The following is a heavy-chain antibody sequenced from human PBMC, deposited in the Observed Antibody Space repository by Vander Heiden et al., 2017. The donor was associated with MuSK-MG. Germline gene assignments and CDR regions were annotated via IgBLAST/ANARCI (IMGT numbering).Heavy chain of an antibody. Sequence: EVQLVESGGGLVQPGGSLRLSCAASGFTFSSYAMSWVRQAPGKGLEWVSAISGSGGSTYYADSVKGRFTISRDNSKNTLYLQMNSLRAEDTAVYYCAKPLGGYYYTYYYYGMDVWGQGTTVTVSS. CDR3: AKPLGGYYYTYYYYGMDV. J-gene: IGHJ6*02. V-gene: IGHV3-23*04. D-gene: IGHD3-22*01. CDR1: GFTFSSYA. CDR2: ISGSGGST.